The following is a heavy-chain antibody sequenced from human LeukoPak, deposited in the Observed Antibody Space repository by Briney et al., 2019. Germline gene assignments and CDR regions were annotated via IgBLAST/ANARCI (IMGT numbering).Heavy chain of an antibody. V-gene: IGHV4-34*01. CDR1: GGSFSGYY. CDR2: INHSGST. CDR3: AGAGEEYSSSSWAKWFDP. Sequence: SETLSLTCAVYGGSFSGYYWSWIRQPPGKGLEWIGEINHSGSTNYNPSLKSRVTISVDTSKNQFSLKLSSVTAADTAAYYCAGAGEEYSSSSWAKWFDPWGQGTLVTVSS. J-gene: IGHJ5*02. D-gene: IGHD6-6*01.